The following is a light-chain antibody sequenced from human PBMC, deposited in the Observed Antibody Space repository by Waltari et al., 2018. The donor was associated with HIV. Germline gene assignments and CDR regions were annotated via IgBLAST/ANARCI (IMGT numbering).Light chain of an antibody. CDR1: SPNIGSNY. CDR2: RNN. V-gene: IGLV1-47*01. J-gene: IGLJ3*02. CDR3: CSYADTYAWV. Sequence: QSVLTQPPSASGTPGQRVTIPCSGSSPNIGSNYVYWYQQLPGTAPKLLIYRNNQRPSGVSDRFSGSKSGNTASLTISGLQAEDEADYFCCSYADTYAWVFGGGTKLTVL.